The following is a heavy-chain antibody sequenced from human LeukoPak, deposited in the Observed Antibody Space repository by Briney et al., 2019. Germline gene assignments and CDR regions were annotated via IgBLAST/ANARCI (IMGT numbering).Heavy chain of an antibody. CDR3: AKEWGYDYVWGSYRYYYFDY. CDR2: ISGSGGST. J-gene: IGHJ4*02. CDR1: DFSFATYG. Sequence: PGGSLRLSCAASDFSFATYGMGWVRQAPGRGLEWVSAISGSGGSTYYADSVKGRFTISRDNSKNTLYLQMNSLRAEDTAVYYCAKEWGYDYVWGSYRYYYFDYWGQGTLVTVSS. V-gene: IGHV3-23*01. D-gene: IGHD3-16*02.